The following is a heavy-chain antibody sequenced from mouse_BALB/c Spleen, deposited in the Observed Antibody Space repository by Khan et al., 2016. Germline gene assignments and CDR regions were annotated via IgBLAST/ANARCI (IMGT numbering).Heavy chain of an antibody. J-gene: IGHJ2*01. CDR3: ARADYRYNYFDY. CDR1: GFTFSDYY. Sequence: ELVESGGGLVKPGGSLKLSCAASGFTFSDYYMYWVRQTPEKRLEWVATISDGGSYTYYPDSVKGRFTISRDNAKNNLYLQMSSLKSEDTAMYYCARADYRYNYFDYWGQGTTLTVSS. D-gene: IGHD2-14*01. CDR2: ISDGGSYT. V-gene: IGHV5-4*02.